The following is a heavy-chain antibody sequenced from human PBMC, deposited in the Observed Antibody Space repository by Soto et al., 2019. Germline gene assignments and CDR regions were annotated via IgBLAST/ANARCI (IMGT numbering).Heavy chain of an antibody. CDR3: ARDRGLDVGPIGY. D-gene: IGHD1-26*01. Sequence: QVQLVESGGGVVQPGRSLRLSCAASGFTFSSYGMHWVRQAPGKGLEWVAVIWYDGSNKYYADSVKGRFTISRDNSKNTLYRQMYSLRGEDTAVYYCARDRGLDVGPIGYWGQGTLVTVSS. CDR2: IWYDGSNK. CDR1: GFTFSSYG. V-gene: IGHV3-33*01. J-gene: IGHJ4*02.